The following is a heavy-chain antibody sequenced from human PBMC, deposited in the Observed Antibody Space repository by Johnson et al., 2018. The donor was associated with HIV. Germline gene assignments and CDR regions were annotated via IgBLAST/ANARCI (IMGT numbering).Heavy chain of an antibody. J-gene: IGHJ3*02. CDR1: GFTFSSYG. V-gene: IGHV3-30*03. CDR2: ISYDGSNK. CDR3: AREYDAFDI. Sequence: VQLVESGGGVVQPGRSLRLSCAASGFTFSSYGMHWVRQAPGKGLEWVAVISYDGSNKYYADSVKGRFTISRDNSKNTLYLQMNSLRAEDTAVYYCAREYDAFDIWGQGTMVTVSS.